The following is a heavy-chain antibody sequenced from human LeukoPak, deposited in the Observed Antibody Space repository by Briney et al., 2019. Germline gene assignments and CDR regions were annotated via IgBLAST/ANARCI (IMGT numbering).Heavy chain of an antibody. CDR3: ARVRGPGIAAAGNGYYFDY. J-gene: IGHJ4*02. CDR2: INPNSGGT. D-gene: IGHD6-13*01. V-gene: IGHV1-2*02. Sequence: GASVKVSCKASGYTFTGYYMHWVRQAPGQGLEWMGWINPNSGGTNYAQKFQGRVTMTRDTSISTAYMELSRLRSDDTAVYYCARVRGPGIAAAGNGYYFDYWGQGTLVTVSS. CDR1: GYTFTGYY.